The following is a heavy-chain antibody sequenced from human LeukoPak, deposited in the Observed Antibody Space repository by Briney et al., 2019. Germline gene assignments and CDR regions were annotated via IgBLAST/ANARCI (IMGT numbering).Heavy chain of an antibody. J-gene: IGHJ4*02. Sequence: SETLSLTCTVSGYSISSGYYWGWIRQPPGKGLEWIGSIYHSGSTYYNPSLKSRVTISVDTSKNQFSLKLSSVTAADTVVYYCARISDTGGGPGWGQGTLVTVSS. D-gene: IGHD2-15*01. CDR2: IYHSGST. V-gene: IGHV4-38-2*02. CDR3: ARISDTGGGPG. CDR1: GYSISSGYY.